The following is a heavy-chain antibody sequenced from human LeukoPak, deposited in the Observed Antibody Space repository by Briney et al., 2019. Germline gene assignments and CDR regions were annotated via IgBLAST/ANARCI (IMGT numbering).Heavy chain of an antibody. V-gene: IGHV3-11*01. D-gene: IGHD3-3*01. CDR3: ARERRYDFWSGFELGRYYYYMDV. Sequence: GGSLRLSCAASGFTFSDYYMSWIRQAPGKGLEWVSYISSSGSTIYYADSVKGRFTISRDNAKNSLYLQMNSLRAEDTAVYYCARERRYDFWSGFELGRYYYYMDVWGKGTTVTVSS. CDR2: ISSSGSTI. CDR1: GFTFSDYY. J-gene: IGHJ6*03.